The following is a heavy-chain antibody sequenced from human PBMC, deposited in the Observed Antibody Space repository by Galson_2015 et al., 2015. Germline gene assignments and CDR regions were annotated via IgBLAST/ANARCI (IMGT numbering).Heavy chain of an antibody. D-gene: IGHD5/OR15-5a*01. CDR3: ARAPLRVYRHFLDY. CDR1: GFTVATHY. CDR2: IYSDGSS. J-gene: IGHJ4*02. Sequence: SLRLSCAASGFTVATHYMSWVRQAPGKGLEWVSVIYSDGSSFYGDSVTGRFAISRDSSKNALYLQMNSLRAEDTAVYYCARAPLRVYRHFLDYWGQGAPVSVSS. V-gene: IGHV3-53*01.